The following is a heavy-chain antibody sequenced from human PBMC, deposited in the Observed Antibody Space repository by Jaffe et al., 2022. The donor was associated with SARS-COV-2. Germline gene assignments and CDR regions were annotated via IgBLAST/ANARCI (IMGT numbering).Heavy chain of an antibody. D-gene: IGHD2-15*01. J-gene: IGHJ6*02. CDR1: GGSISSGDYY. CDR3: ARARYCSGGSCYGVRNSVHYGMDV. V-gene: IGHV4-30-4*01. Sequence: QVQLQESGPGLVKPSQTLSLTCTVSGGSISSGDYYWSWIRQPPGKGLEWIGYIYYSGSTYYNPSLKSRVTISVDTSKNQFSLKLSSVTAADTAVYYCARARYCSGGSCYGVRNSVHYGMDVWGQGTTVTVSS. CDR2: IYYSGST.